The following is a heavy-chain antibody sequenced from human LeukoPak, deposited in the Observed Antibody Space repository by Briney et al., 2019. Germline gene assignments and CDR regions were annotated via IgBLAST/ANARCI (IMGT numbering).Heavy chain of an antibody. CDR3: ARARGRRCSGGSCYSDWFDP. D-gene: IGHD2-15*01. V-gene: IGHV4-34*01. J-gene: IGHJ5*02. Sequence: PSETLSLTCAVYGGSFSGYYWSWIRQPPGKGLEWIGEINHSGSTNYNPSLKSRVTISVDTSKNQFSLKLSSVTAADTAVYYCARARGRRCSGGSCYSDWFDPWGQGTLVTVSS. CDR2: INHSGST. CDR1: GGSFSGYY.